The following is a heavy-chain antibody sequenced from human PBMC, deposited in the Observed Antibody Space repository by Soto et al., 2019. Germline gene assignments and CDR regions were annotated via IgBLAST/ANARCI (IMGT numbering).Heavy chain of an antibody. D-gene: IGHD2-15*01. CDR2: IIPIFGTA. V-gene: IGHV1-69*01. J-gene: IGHJ2*01. CDR3: ARDRGYCSGVSCYYGYWYFPL. Sequence: QVQLVQSGAEVKNPGSSVKVSCKASGGTFRSYAISWVRQAPGQGLEWMGGIIPIFGTATYAHKCQGRVTITASESTSTVHIELSSLRSEAAVMYYCARDRGYCSGVSCYYGYWYFPLWCRGTLVTVSS. CDR1: GGTFRSYA.